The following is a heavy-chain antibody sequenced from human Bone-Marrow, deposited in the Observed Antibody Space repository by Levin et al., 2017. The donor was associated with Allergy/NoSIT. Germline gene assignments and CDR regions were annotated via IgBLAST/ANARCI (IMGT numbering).Heavy chain of an antibody. CDR3: AGACGYSAYEPREDFYFYGMDV. J-gene: IGHJ6*02. CDR1: GGTFSSCA. CDR2: TIPIFRSE. V-gene: IGHV1-69*13. D-gene: IGHD5-12*01. Sequence: SVKVSCKASGGTFSSCAISWVRQAPGQGLEWMGGTIPIFRSENYAQKFEGRVTITADEFTTTAYMELSSLRSEDTAVYYCAGACGYSAYEPREDFYFYGMDVWGQGTTVTVSS.